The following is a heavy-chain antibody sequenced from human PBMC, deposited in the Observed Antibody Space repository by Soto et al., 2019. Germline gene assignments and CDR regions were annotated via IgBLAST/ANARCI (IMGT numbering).Heavy chain of an antibody. D-gene: IGHD4-17*01. CDR2: INPYNGNT. V-gene: IGHV1-18*01. J-gene: IGHJ3*02. Sequence: ASVKVSCKASGYIFKNYGISWVRQAPGQGLEWMGWINPYNGNTKYAQKLQGRVTMTTDTSTSTVYMELRSLRSDDTAVYYCARVRATVTGVAFDIWGQGTMVTVSS. CDR3: ARVRATVTGVAFDI. CDR1: GYIFKNYG.